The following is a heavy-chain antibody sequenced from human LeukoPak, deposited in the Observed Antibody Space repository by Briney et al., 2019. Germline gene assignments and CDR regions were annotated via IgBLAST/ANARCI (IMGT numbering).Heavy chain of an antibody. CDR1: GFSLSTSGMC. CDR3: ARLMKYSDTWEIDY. Sequence: SGPVLVKPTQTLTLTCTFSGFSLSTSGMCVTWIRQPPGKALEWLARIDWDDDKFYSTSLKTRLTISKDTSKNQVVLTMTNMDPVDTASYFCARLMKYSDTWEIDYWGQGTLVTVSS. V-gene: IGHV2-70*16. J-gene: IGHJ4*02. CDR2: IDWDDDK. D-gene: IGHD1-26*01.